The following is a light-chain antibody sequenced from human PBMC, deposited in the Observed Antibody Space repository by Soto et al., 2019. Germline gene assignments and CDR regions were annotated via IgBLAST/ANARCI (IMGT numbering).Light chain of an antibody. Sequence: QSVLTQPASVSGSTGQSITSSCTGTSSDVGGYNYVSWYQQHPGKAPKLMIYEVSNRPSGVSNRFSGYKSGNTSSLTISGLQAEDEADYYCSAYTSSSTYVFGTGTKLTVL. CDR2: EVS. CDR3: SAYTSSSTYV. CDR1: SSDVGGYNY. V-gene: IGLV2-14*01. J-gene: IGLJ1*01.